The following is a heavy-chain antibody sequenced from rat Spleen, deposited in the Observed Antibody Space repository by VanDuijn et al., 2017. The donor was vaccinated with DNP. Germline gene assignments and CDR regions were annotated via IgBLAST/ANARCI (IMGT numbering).Heavy chain of an antibody. Sequence: EVQLVESGGGLVQPGGSLKLSCAASEFTFSNSDVAWVRQAPTKGLEWVASISPSGGSTSYRDSVKGRFTISRNNAKNTLYRQMDSLRSEDTATYYCTTDFERGYWGQGVMVTVSS. D-gene: IGHD1-11*01. CDR1: EFTFSNSD. J-gene: IGHJ2*01. CDR3: TTDFERGY. V-gene: IGHV5-19*01. CDR2: ISPSGGST.